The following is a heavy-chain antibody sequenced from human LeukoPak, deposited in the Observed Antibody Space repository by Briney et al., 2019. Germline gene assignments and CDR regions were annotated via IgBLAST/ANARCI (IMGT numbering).Heavy chain of an antibody. Sequence: GGSLRLSCAASGFTFSNYWMHWVRQAPGKGLVWVSRLNADGNSITYADSVRGRFTISRDNAKNTVHLQMNSLRAEDTAVYYCAKSGLNRFDYWGQGTLVTVSS. D-gene: IGHD2-15*01. J-gene: IGHJ4*02. V-gene: IGHV3-74*01. CDR1: GFTFSNYW. CDR3: AKSGLNRFDY. CDR2: LNADGNSI.